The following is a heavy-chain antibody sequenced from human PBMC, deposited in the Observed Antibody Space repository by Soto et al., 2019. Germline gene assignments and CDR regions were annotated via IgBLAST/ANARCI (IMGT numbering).Heavy chain of an antibody. CDR2: IIPIFGTA. D-gene: IGHD2-15*01. Sequence: SVKVSCKASGGTFSSYAISWVRQAPGQGLEWMGGIIPIFGTANYAQKFQGRVTITADESTSTAYMELSSLRSEDTAVYYCAREGVVVAADDAFEIGGKGKLVPV. V-gene: IGHV1-69*13. CDR3: AREGVVVAADDAFEI. CDR1: GGTFSSYA. J-gene: IGHJ3*02.